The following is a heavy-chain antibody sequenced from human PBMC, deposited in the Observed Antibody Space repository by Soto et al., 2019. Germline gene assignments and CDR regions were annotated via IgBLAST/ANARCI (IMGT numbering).Heavy chain of an antibody. CDR1: GGSFSGYI. CDR3: ARGLISGSHYSGGWYYFDS. V-gene: IGHV4-34*01. J-gene: IGHJ4*02. Sequence: SETLSLTCDVYGGSFSGYIWTWIRQTPGKGLQWIGQINHSGSANYNPSLKSRVTISVHTSNSQFSLELNSVTAADTAVYYCARGLISGSHYSGGWYYFDSWGQGTQVTVS. D-gene: IGHD1-26*01. CDR2: INHSGSA.